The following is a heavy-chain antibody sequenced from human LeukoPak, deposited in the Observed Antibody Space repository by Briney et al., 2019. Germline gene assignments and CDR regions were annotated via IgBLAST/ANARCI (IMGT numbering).Heavy chain of an antibody. CDR3: ARGSRGGSSY. V-gene: IGHV4-61*01. Sequence: PSETLSLTCAVSGGSISSSNWWSWIRQPPGKGLEWIGYIYYSGSTNYNPSLKSRVTISVDTSKNQFSLKLSSVTAADTAVYYCARGSRGGSSYWGQGTLVTVSS. CDR2: IYYSGST. CDR1: GGSISSSNW. D-gene: IGHD1-26*01. J-gene: IGHJ4*02.